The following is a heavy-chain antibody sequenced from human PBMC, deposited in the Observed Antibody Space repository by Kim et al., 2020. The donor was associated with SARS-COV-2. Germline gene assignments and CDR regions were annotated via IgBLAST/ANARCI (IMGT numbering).Heavy chain of an antibody. D-gene: IGHD3-3*01. Sequence: VKGRFTISRDKSKNTLYLQMNSLRAEDTAVYYCAKTAHYDFWSGSLTFDYWGQGTLVTVSS. V-gene: IGHV3-23*01. J-gene: IGHJ4*02. CDR3: AKTAHYDFWSGSLTFDY.